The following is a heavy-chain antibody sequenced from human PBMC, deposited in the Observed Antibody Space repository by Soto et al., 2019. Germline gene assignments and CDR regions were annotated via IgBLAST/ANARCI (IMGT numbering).Heavy chain of an antibody. V-gene: IGHV5-51*01. J-gene: IGHJ4*02. D-gene: IGHD3-10*01. CDR3: TADQSHVVWFEELYSED. Sequence: GPSLKISCKGSGYSFTSYWIGWVRQMPGKGLEWMGIIYPGDSDPRYSPSFQGQVTISRDDSKNTLFLQMNSLKTEDTAVYYCTADQSHVVWFEELYSEDWGQGTLVTVSS. CDR2: IYPGDSDP. CDR1: GYSFTSYW.